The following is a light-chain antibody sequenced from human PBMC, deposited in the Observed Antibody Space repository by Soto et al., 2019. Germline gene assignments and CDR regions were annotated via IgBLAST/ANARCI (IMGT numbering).Light chain of an antibody. CDR1: QSVSSN. V-gene: IGKV3-15*01. Sequence: EIVMTQSPATLSVSPVDRVTLSCGASQSVSSNLAWYQQQVGQAPRLLIYGASTRATGIPARFSGSGSATAFTLTISSLQSEDFSVYYCQQYNNWPPWTFGQGTKVDIK. CDR2: GAS. J-gene: IGKJ1*01. CDR3: QQYNNWPPWT.